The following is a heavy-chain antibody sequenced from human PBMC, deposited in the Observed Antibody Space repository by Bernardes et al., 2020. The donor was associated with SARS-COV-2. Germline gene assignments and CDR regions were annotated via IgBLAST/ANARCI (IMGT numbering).Heavy chain of an antibody. CDR1: GYSFTSYW. Sequence: GASLKISCKGSGYSFTSYWIGWVRQMPGKGLEWMGIIYPGDSDTRYSPSFQGQVTISADKSISTAYLQWSSLKASDTAMYYCAVATMRDYYYMDVWGKGTTVTVSS. CDR3: AVATMRDYYYMDV. J-gene: IGHJ6*03. V-gene: IGHV5-51*01. D-gene: IGHD5-12*01. CDR2: IYPGDSDT.